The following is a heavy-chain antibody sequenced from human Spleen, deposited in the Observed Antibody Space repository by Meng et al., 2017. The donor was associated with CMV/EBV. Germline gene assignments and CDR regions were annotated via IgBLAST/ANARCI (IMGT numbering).Heavy chain of an antibody. J-gene: IGHJ4*02. V-gene: IGHV4-30-4*08. D-gene: IGHD1-26*01. Sequence: GPGCSIRSNDYYWGWVRQPPGKGLEWIGYIYYTGAPYYNSSLKRRITISIDTPKNQFSLKLRSVTAADTAIYYCARVVGNAAYSFDHWGQGTLVTVSS. CDR1: GCSIRSNDYY. CDR2: IYYTGAP. CDR3: ARVVGNAAYSFDH.